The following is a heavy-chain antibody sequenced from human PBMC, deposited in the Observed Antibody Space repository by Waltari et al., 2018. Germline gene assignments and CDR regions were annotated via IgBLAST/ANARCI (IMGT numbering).Heavy chain of an antibody. J-gene: IGHJ6*02. CDR2: IRYDGSNK. V-gene: IGHV3-30*02. CDR1: GFTVSSYA. Sequence: QVQLVESGGGVVQPGGSLRLSFAASGFTVSSYAMHWVRQAPGKGLEWVAFIRYDGSNKYYADSVKGRFTISRDNSKNTLYLQMNSLRAEDTAVYYCAKDASGSYYYYGMDVWGQGTTVTVSS. D-gene: IGHD3-10*01. CDR3: AKDASGSYYYYGMDV.